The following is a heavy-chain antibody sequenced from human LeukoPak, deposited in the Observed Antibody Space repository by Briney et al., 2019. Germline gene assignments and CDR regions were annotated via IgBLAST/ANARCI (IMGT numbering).Heavy chain of an antibody. V-gene: IGHV4-4*07. CDR2: ICTSGGT. Sequence: PAETLTLTCTVSGGSISSYYWSWIRQPAGKGLEWIGRICTSGGTNYNPSLKSRVTMSVDTSKNHFSLKLRNVTAADTAVYYCARVSYGNDENWFDPWGQGTLVTVSS. CDR1: GGSISSYY. D-gene: IGHD1-1*01. J-gene: IGHJ5*02. CDR3: ARVSYGNDENWFDP.